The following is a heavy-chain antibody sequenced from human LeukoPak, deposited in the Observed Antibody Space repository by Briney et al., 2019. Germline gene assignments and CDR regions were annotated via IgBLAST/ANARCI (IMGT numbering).Heavy chain of an antibody. CDR1: GFTFSSYG. Sequence: PGGSLRLSCAASGFTFSSYGMHWVRQAPGKGLEWVAVISYDGTNKYYADSVKGRFTISRDNSKNTLYLQMNSLRAEDTAVYYCAKDSDGYKSHSFDYWGQGTLVTVSS. CDR3: AKDSDGYKSHSFDY. D-gene: IGHD5-24*01. CDR2: ISYDGTNK. J-gene: IGHJ4*02. V-gene: IGHV3-30*18.